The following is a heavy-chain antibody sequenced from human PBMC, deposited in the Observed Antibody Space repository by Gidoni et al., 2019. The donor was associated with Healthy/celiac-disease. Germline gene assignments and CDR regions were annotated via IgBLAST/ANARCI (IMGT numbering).Heavy chain of an antibody. CDR1: GYTFTSYY. CDR2: INPSGGST. J-gene: IGHJ4*02. CDR3: ARDRLSHIAAAGYFDY. Sequence: QVQLVQSGAEVKKPGASVKVSCKASGYTFTSYYMHWVRQAPGQGLEWMGIINPSGGSTSYAQKFQGRVTMTRDTSTSTVYMELSSLRSEDTAVYYCARDRLSHIAAAGYFDYWGQGTLVTVSS. D-gene: IGHD6-13*01. V-gene: IGHV1-46*01.